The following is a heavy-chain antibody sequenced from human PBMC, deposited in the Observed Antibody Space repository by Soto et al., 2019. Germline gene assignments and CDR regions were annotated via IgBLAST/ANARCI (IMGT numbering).Heavy chain of an antibody. J-gene: IGHJ4*02. V-gene: IGHV3-23*01. CDR2: IIGSGGST. CDR1: GFTFSTYA. Sequence: EVQLLESGGGLVQPGGSLRLSCAASGFTFSTYAMTWVRQAPGKRLEWVSIIIGSGGSTYYADSVKGRFIISRDNSKNTLDLHMNSLRAEDTAVYYCANTPSPHAAAGRGGGGYFDYWGQGTLVTVSS. CDR3: ANTPSPHAAAGRGGGGYFDY. D-gene: IGHD6-13*01.